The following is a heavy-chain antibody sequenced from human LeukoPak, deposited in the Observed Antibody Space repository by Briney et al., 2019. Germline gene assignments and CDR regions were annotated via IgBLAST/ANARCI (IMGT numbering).Heavy chain of an antibody. J-gene: IGHJ4*02. D-gene: IGHD3-22*01. V-gene: IGHV4-34*01. CDR1: GGSFSGYY. CDR3: ARENPSGYYNRPIDY. CDR2: INHSGST. Sequence: SETLSLTCAVYGGSFSGYYWSWIRQPPGKGLEWIGEINHSGSTNYNPSLKSRVTMSVDTSKNQFSLKLSSVTAADTAIYYCARENPSGYYNRPIDYWGQGTLVTVSS.